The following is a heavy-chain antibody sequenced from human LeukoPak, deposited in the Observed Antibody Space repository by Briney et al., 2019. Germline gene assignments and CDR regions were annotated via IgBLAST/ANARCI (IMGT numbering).Heavy chain of an antibody. CDR1: GYTFTSYG. CDR2: IGAYNGNT. Sequence: SVKVSCKASGYTFTSYGISWVRQAPGQGLEWMGWIGAYNGNTNYAQKLQGRVTMTTDTSTGTAYMELRSLRPDDTAVYYCARDKGVGTIFGVVASWDWFDPWGQGTLVTVSS. J-gene: IGHJ5*02. CDR3: ARDKGVGTIFGVVASWDWFDP. V-gene: IGHV1-18*01. D-gene: IGHD3-3*01.